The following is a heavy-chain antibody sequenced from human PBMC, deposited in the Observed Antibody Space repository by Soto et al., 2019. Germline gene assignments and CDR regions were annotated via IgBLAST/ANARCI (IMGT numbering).Heavy chain of an antibody. CDR2: IRNDGSSK. J-gene: IGHJ5*02. CDR1: GLTFSSYW. Sequence: GGSLRLSCAASGLTFSSYWMHWVRQAPGKGLVWVAVIRNDGSSKYYADSVKGRFTISRDNSKNTLYLQMNSLRAEDTAVYYCARDGNDYGRFDPWGQGTLVTVSS. CDR3: ARDGNDYGRFDP. D-gene: IGHD4-17*01. V-gene: IGHV3-33*08.